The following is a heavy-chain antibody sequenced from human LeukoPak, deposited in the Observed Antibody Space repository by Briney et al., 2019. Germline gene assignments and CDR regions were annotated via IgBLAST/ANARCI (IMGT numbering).Heavy chain of an antibody. J-gene: IGHJ4*02. CDR1: GYSISSGYY. CDR3: ARSGILGYCSSTSCYDSDY. V-gene: IGHV4-38-2*01. Sequence: SETLSLTCAVSGYSISSGYYWGWIRQPPGKGLEWIGSIYHSGSTYYNPSPKSRVTISVDTSKNQFSLKLSSVTAADTAVYYCARSGILGYCSSTSCYDSDYWGQGTLVTVSS. D-gene: IGHD2-2*01. CDR2: IYHSGST.